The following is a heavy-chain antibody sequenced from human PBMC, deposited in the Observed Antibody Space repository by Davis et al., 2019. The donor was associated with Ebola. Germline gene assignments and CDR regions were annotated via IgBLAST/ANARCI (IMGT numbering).Heavy chain of an antibody. J-gene: IGHJ5*02. CDR1: GGSFSGYY. Sequence: MPGGSLRLSCAVYGGSFSGYYWSWIRQPPGKGLEWIGEINHSGRTNYNPSLKSRVTISVDTSKNQFSLKMSSVTAADTAVYYCAREGRSGYSNWFDPWGQGNLVTVSS. V-gene: IGHV4-34*01. CDR3: AREGRSGYSNWFDP. D-gene: IGHD3-22*01. CDR2: INHSGRT.